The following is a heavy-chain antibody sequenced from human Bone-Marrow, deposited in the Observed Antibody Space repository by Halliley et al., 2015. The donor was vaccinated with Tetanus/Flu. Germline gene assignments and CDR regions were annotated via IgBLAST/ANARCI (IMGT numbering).Heavy chain of an antibody. J-gene: IGHJ4*02. D-gene: IGHD3-3*01. Sequence: GLVKPSETLSLTCSVSGDSISGYYCNWIRQPPGKGLEWIGNIHYTGNTEHNPSLKSRVTISVDTSKNQFSLNLNSVTAADTAVYYCARGAGWTPEDWGQGTLVTVSS. CDR1: GDSISGYY. V-gene: IGHV4-59*01. CDR3: ARGAGWTPED. CDR2: IHYTGNT.